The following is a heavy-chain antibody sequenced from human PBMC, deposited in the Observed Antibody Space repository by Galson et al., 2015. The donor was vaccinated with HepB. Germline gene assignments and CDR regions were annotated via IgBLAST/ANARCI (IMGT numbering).Heavy chain of an antibody. CDR1: GFTFSDAW. D-gene: IGHD6-19*01. CDR3: TTDLGSGWYAR. CDR2: IKVRVDGGTT. J-gene: IGHJ4*02. V-gene: IGHV3-15*01. Sequence: SLRLSCAASGFTFSDAWMSWVRQAPGKGLEWIGFIKVRVDGGTTVYAAPVKDRFTISRDDSKNMLYLQMDSLKTEDTAVYYCTTDLGSGWYARWGQGIPVTVSS.